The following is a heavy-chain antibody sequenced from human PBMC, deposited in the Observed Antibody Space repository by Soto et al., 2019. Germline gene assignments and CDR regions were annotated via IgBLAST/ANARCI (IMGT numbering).Heavy chain of an antibody. Sequence: QVQLVQSGAEVKKPGASVKVSCKASGYTFTSYYMHWVRQAPGQGLEWMGIINPSGGSTSYAQKFQGRVTMXXDXSKXTVYMELSSLRSEDTAVYYCARQYCSGGSCYTLDYWGQGTLVTVSS. V-gene: IGHV1-46*01. CDR1: GYTFTSYY. J-gene: IGHJ4*02. D-gene: IGHD2-15*01. CDR2: INPSGGST. CDR3: ARQYCSGGSCYTLDY.